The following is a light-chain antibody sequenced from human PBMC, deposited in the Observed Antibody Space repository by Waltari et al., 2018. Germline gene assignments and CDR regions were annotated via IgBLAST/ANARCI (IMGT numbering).Light chain of an antibody. Sequence: QAVVTQEPSLTVSPGGTVTPTCGSSTGAVTSGHYPYWFQQKPGQAPRTLIYDTSNKRSWTPARFSGSLLGGKAALTLSGAQPEDEAEYYCLLSYSGARPWVFGGGTKLTVL. CDR2: DTS. CDR1: TGAVTSGHY. J-gene: IGLJ3*02. CDR3: LLSYSGARPWV. V-gene: IGLV7-46*01.